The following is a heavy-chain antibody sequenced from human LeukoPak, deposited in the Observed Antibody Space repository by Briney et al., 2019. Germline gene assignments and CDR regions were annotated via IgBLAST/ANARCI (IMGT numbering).Heavy chain of an antibody. J-gene: IGHJ4*02. V-gene: IGHV1-8*01. CDR2: MNPNGGNT. D-gene: IGHD2-15*01. CDR1: GYTFTSYD. CDR3: AKAPVTTCSGAYCYPFDY. Sequence: ASVKVSCKASGYTFTSYDINWVRRATGQGLEWMGWMNPNGGNTGYAQKFQGRVTMTRNTSISTAYMELSRLRSDDTAVYYCAKAPVTTCSGAYCYPFDYWSQGTLVTVSS.